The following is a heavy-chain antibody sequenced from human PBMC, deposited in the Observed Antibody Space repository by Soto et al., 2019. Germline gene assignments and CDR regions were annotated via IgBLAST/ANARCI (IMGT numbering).Heavy chain of an antibody. J-gene: IGHJ4*02. CDR2: ISSSSSYT. CDR3: ARAPVAGLADY. CDR1: GFTFSDYY. D-gene: IGHD6-19*01. V-gene: IGHV3-11*06. Sequence: GGSLRLSCAASGFTFSDYYMSWIRQAPGKGLEWVSYISSSSSYTNYADSVKGRFTISRDNAKNSLYLQMNSLRAEDTAVYYCARAPVAGLADYWGQGTLVTVSS.